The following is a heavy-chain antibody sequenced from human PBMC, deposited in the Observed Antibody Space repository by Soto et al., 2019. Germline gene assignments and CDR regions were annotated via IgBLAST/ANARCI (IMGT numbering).Heavy chain of an antibody. CDR3: ARSIPGTYGAFDL. J-gene: IGHJ3*01. CDR2: ISGDGSST. V-gene: IGHV3-74*01. D-gene: IGHD1-7*01. CDR1: EFTFRSYW. Sequence: GGSLRLSCAASEFTFRSYWMHWVRQSPGKGLVWVSRISGDGSSTSYADSVKGRFTISRDNAKNTMNLQMDSLRAEDTAVYYCARSIPGTYGAFDLWGQGTMVTVSS.